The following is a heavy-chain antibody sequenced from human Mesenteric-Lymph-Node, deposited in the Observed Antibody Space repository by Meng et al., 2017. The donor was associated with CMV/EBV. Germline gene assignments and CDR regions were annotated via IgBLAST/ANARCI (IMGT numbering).Heavy chain of an antibody. CDR1: GFTFSSYS. V-gene: IGHV3-21*01. CDR3: ARMSAPYDHHDY. CDR2: ISSSSSYI. D-gene: IGHD1-1*01. J-gene: IGHJ4*02. Sequence: GESLKISCAASGFTFSSYSMNWVRQAPGKGPEWVSSISSSSSYIYYADSVKGRFTISRDNAKNSLYLQMNSLRAEDTAVYYCARMSAPYDHHDYWGQGTLVTVSS.